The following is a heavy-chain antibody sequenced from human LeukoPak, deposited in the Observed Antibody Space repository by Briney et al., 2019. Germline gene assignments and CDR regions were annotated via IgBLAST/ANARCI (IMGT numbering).Heavy chain of an antibody. J-gene: IGHJ4*02. D-gene: IGHD5-18*01. CDR3: ARDAGYNYGPYDS. Sequence: PSETLSLTCTVSGGSISRDDYYWRWIRQPPGKGLEWIGSIYHSGSTYYNPSLKSRLTISLDTSKNQFSLRLTSVTAADTAIYYCARDAGYNYGPYDSWGQGTLVTVSS. CDR2: IYHSGST. V-gene: IGHV4-30-4*01. CDR1: GGSISRDDYY.